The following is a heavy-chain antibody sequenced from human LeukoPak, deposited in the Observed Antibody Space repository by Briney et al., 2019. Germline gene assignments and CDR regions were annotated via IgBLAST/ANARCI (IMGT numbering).Heavy chain of an antibody. CDR3: ATYYDSSGYYPY. Sequence: ASVKVSCKAPGGTFSSYAISWVRQAPGQGLEWMGGIIPIFGTANYAQKFQGRVTITADESTSTAYMELSSLRSEDTAVYYCATYYDSSGYYPYWGQGTLVTVSS. V-gene: IGHV1-69*13. CDR1: GGTFSSYA. J-gene: IGHJ4*02. CDR2: IIPIFGTA. D-gene: IGHD3-22*01.